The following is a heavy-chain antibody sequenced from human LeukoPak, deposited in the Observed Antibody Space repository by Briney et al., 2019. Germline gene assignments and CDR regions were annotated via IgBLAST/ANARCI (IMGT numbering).Heavy chain of an antibody. CDR1: GGSFSGYY. CDR2: INRGGST. V-gene: IGHV4-34*01. J-gene: IGHJ3*02. CDR3: GLGGAIIPDAFDI. Sequence: SETLFLTCAAYGGSFSGYYWSWIRQPPGKGLEWIGEINRGGSTNYNPSLKSRATISLDTSKSQFSLKLSSVTAADTAVYYCGLGGAIIPDAFDIWGPGTMVTVSS. D-gene: IGHD3-16*02.